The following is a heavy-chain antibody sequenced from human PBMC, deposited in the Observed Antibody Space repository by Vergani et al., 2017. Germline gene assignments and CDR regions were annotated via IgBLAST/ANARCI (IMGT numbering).Heavy chain of an antibody. CDR3: AKDYGWYVSVNWFDP. CDR1: GFTFSSYT. V-gene: IGHV3-21*04. J-gene: IGHJ5*02. D-gene: IGHD6-19*01. Sequence: EVQLVESGGGLVKPGGSLRLSCAASGFTFSSYTMNWVRQSPGKGLEWVSSISSRSNYIYYGDSVKGRFTISRDNSKNTVYLQMNSLRVEDTAVYYCAKDYGWYVSVNWFDPRGQGTLVTVSS. CDR2: ISSRSNYI.